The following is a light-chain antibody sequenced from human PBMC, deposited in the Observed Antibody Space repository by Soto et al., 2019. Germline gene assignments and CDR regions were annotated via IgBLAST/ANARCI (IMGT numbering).Light chain of an antibody. CDR1: PSVDSSF. J-gene: IGKJ1*01. CDR2: GAS. Sequence: EIVLTQSPGSLSLSPGERATLSCRASPSVDSSFFAWYQKKPGQAPRLLIYGASKRATGITDRFSGSGSGTDFTLTIGRLEPEDFAVYYCQQYGSSVTFGQGTKVEIK. V-gene: IGKV3-20*01. CDR3: QQYGSSVT.